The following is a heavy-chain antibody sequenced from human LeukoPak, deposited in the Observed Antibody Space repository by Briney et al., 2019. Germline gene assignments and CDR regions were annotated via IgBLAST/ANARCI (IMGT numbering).Heavy chain of an antibody. J-gene: IGHJ6*03. CDR2: ISNSDYST. CDR1: GFTFSSYA. Sequence: GGSLRLSCAASGFTFSSYAMSWVRQAPGKGLEWVSTISNSDYSTYYADSVKGRFTISRANSENTLYLQMNNLRAEDTAVYYCAKDEWEVVAASCMDVWGKGTTVTVSS. CDR3: AKDEWEVVAASCMDV. D-gene: IGHD2-15*01. V-gene: IGHV3-23*01.